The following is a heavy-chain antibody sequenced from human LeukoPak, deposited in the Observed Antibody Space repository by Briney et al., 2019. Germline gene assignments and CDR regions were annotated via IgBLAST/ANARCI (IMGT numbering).Heavy chain of an antibody. D-gene: IGHD3-10*01. Sequence: ASVKVSCKASGYTFTSYDINWVRQATGQGLEWMGRIIPILGIANYAQKFQGRVTITADKSTSTAYMELRSLRSDDTAVYYCARDYYGSGPRALDIWGQGTMVTVSS. CDR1: GYTFTSYD. CDR2: IIPILGIA. J-gene: IGHJ3*02. CDR3: ARDYYGSGPRALDI. V-gene: IGHV1-69*04.